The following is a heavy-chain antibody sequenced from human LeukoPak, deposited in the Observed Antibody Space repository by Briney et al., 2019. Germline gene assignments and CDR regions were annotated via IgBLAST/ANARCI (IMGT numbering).Heavy chain of an antibody. J-gene: IGHJ6*03. V-gene: IGHV3-7*01. Sequence: GGSLRLYCAASGFTFSRYWMSWVRQAPGNGLDSVANIKQDGSEKYYVDSVKGRFTISRDNAKNSLYLQMNSLRAEDTAVYYCARDKEGIVLMVYDPDYYYYYMDVWGKGTTVTASS. CDR2: IKQDGSEK. CDR1: GFTFSRYW. D-gene: IGHD2-8*01. CDR3: ARDKEGIVLMVYDPDYYYYYMDV.